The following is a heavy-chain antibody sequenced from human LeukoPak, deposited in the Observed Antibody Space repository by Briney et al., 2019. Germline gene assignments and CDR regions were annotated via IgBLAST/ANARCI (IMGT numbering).Heavy chain of an antibody. CDR3: ARDGMAEFDY. Sequence: PSETLSLTCTVSGGSISSSSYYWGWIRQPPGKGLEWIGSIYYSGSTYYNPSLKSRVTISVDTSKNQFSLKLSSVTAADTAVYYCARDGMAEFDYWGQGTLVTVSS. CDR2: IYYSGST. J-gene: IGHJ4*02. CDR1: GGSISSSSYY. D-gene: IGHD1-14*01. V-gene: IGHV4-39*07.